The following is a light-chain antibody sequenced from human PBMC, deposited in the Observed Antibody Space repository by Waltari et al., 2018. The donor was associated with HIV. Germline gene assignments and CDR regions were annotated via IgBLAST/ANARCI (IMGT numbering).Light chain of an antibody. CDR3: AARDDNLGHWV. V-gene: IGLV1-44*01. Sequence: QQVAGVAPKLIIYNNDQRPAGVPDRSSAAKSGSSAAPAITGLQSDDEAVYGCAARDDNLGHWVFGGGTKLTVL. J-gene: IGLJ3*02. CDR2: NND.